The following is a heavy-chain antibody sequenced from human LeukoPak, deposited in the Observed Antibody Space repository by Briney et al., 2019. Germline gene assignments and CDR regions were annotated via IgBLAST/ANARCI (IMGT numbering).Heavy chain of an antibody. CDR2: ISSSSSYI. V-gene: IGHV3-21*01. J-gene: IGHJ4*02. D-gene: IGHD1-26*01. CDR1: GFTFSSYS. CDR3: ARDPIVGAAIDY. Sequence: GGSLRLSCAASGFTFSSYSMNWVRQAPGKGLEWVSSISSSSSYIYYADSVKGRFTISRDNAKNSLYLQMNSLRAEDTAVYYCARDPIVGAAIDYWGQGTLVTVSS.